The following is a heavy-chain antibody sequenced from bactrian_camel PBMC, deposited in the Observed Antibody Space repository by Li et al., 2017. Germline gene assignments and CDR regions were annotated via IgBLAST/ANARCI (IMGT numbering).Heavy chain of an antibody. Sequence: QLVESGGGSVQAGGSLRLSCAAGGYGRTSRSYCMGWFRQLPGKEREAVAAIDSDGQATYADSVKGRFTISQDNAKTTLTLQMNILNVEDTAMYYCAAGPRASGGYCYPSESSYTYNSWGQGTQVTVS. J-gene: IGHJ4*01. D-gene: IGHD2*01. CDR1: GRTSRSYC. CDR2: IDSDGQA. V-gene: IGHV3S57*01. CDR3: AAGPRASGGYCYPSESSYTYNS.